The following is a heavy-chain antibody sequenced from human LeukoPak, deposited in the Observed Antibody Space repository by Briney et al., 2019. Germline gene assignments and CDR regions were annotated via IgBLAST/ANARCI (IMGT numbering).Heavy chain of an antibody. D-gene: IGHD3-22*01. CDR1: GGTFSSYA. Sequence: SVKVSCKASGGTFSSYAISWVRQAPGQGLEWMGRIIPILGIANYAQKFQGRVTITADKSTSTAYMELSSLRSEDTAVYYCARDPYSSGYPDYYYYGMDVWGQGTTVTVSS. CDR3: ARDPYSSGYPDYYYYGMDV. V-gene: IGHV1-69*04. J-gene: IGHJ6*02. CDR2: IIPILGIA.